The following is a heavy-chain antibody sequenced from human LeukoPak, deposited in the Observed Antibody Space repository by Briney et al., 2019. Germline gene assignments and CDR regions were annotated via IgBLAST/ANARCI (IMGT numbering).Heavy chain of an antibody. CDR2: INPNSGGT. D-gene: IGHD3-16*01. CDR3: GRKVGSPIMGIGY. V-gene: IGHV1-2*02. CDR1: GYTFTGYY. J-gene: IGHJ4*02. Sequence: ASVKVSCKASGYTFTGYYIHWVRQAPGQGLEWMGWINPNSGGTNYAQKFQGRVTMTRDTSISTAYMELSRLRSDDTAVYYCGRKVGSPIMGIGYWGQGTLVTVSS.